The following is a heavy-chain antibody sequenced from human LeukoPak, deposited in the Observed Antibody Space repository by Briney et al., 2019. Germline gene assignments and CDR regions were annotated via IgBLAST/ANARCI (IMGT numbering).Heavy chain of an antibody. J-gene: IGHJ6*02. CDR3: ARGSVVTAIRQGMDV. V-gene: IGHV4-34*01. CDR2: INHSGST. D-gene: IGHD2-21*02. CDR1: GGSFSGYY. Sequence: PSETLSLTCAVYGGSFSGYYWSWIRQPPGKGLEWIGEINHSGSTNYNTSLKSRVTISVDTSKNQFSLKLSSVTAADTAVYYCARGSVVTAIRQGMDVWGQGTTVTVSS.